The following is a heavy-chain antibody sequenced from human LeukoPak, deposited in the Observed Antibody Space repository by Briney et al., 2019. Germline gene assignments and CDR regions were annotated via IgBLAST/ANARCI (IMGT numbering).Heavy chain of an antibody. CDR3: ARDGVAAAVNAFDI. D-gene: IGHD6-13*01. Sequence: ASVKVSCKASGYTFIAYYIHWVRQAPGQGLEWMGWIKPNIGGTNSAQKFQGRVTMTRSTSISTAYMELSGLRSDDTAVYYCARDGVAAAVNAFDIWGQGTMVTVSS. J-gene: IGHJ3*02. CDR2: IKPNIGGT. V-gene: IGHV1-2*02. CDR1: GYTFIAYY.